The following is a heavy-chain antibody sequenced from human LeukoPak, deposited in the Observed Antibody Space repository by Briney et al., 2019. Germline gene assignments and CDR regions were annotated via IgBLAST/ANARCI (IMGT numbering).Heavy chain of an antibody. D-gene: IGHD6-13*01. J-gene: IGHJ4*02. Sequence: SPSETLSLTCAVYGGSFSGYYWSWIRQPPGKGLEWIGYIYYSGSTYYNPSLKSRVTISVDTSKNQFSLKLSSVTAADTAVYYCASSSSRRRYFDYWGQGTLVTVSS. CDR1: GGSFSGYY. V-gene: IGHV4-34*09. CDR2: IYYSGST. CDR3: ASSSSRRRYFDY.